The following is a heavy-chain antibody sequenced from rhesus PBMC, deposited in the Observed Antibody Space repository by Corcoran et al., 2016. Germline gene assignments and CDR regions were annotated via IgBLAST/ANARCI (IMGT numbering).Heavy chain of an antibody. CDR1: GYSISIGYY. D-gene: IGHD3-16*01. CDR2: IYHSGST. V-gene: IGHV4S14*01. Sequence: QVQLQESGPGLVKPSETLSLTCTVSGYSISIGYYWGWIRQPPGKGLEWIGSIYHSGSTNYNPSLTSRDTISVDTSKNQFSLKLSSVTDADTAVYYCERENYGDPYYYYYYGMDVWGQGTTVTVSS. J-gene: IGHJ6*01. CDR3: ERENYGDPYYYYYYGMDV.